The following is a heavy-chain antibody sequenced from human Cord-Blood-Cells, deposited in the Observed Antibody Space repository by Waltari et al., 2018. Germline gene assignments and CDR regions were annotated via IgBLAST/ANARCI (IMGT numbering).Heavy chain of an antibody. CDR3: ARIYAGSSSAWFDP. Sequence: VTLKESGPVLVKPTETLTLTCTVSGFSLSNARMGVSWIRPPPGKALEWLAHIFSNDEKSYSTALKGRLTISKDASKSHVVLTMTNMDPVDTATYYCARIYAGSSSAWFDPWGQGTLVTVSS. CDR2: IFSNDEK. CDR1: GFSLSNARMG. J-gene: IGHJ5*02. V-gene: IGHV2-26*01. D-gene: IGHD6-6*01.